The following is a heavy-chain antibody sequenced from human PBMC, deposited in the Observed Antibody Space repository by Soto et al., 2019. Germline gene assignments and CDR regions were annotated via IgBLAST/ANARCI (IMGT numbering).Heavy chain of an antibody. Sequence: QVQLQESGPGLVKPSQTLSLTCTVSGGSISSGDYYWSWIRQPPGKGLEWIGYIHYSGSTYYNPHLKGRVTSAADTSRNQLSLKLTSVTAAATAVYYCASEGPGLDVWGQGTTVTVSS. V-gene: IGHV4-30-4*01. CDR1: GGSISSGDYY. CDR2: IHYSGST. J-gene: IGHJ6*02. CDR3: ASEGPGLDV.